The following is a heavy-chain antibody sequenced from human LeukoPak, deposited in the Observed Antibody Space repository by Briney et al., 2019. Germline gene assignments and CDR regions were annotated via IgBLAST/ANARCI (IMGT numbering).Heavy chain of an antibody. D-gene: IGHD3-22*01. CDR3: ARDFSYYDSSGQCGY. CDR1: GFTFSGYS. Sequence: GGSLRLSCAASGFTFSGYSMNWVRQAPGKGLEWVSSISSSSSYIYYADSVKGRFTISRDNAKNSLYLQMNSLRAEDTAVYYCARDFSYYDSSGQCGYWGQGALVTASP. V-gene: IGHV3-21*01. CDR2: ISSSSSYI. J-gene: IGHJ4*02.